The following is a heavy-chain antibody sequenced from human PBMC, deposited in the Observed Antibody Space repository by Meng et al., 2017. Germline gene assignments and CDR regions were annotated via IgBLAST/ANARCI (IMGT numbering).Heavy chain of an antibody. Sequence: QVQLQQWGAGLLRPSETLSLTCGVYGGSFNGYYWTWIRQPPGKGLGWVWDINHSGSTNYYPSLKSRVTISLDTSKNQFSLKLRSVTAADTAVYFCARGFYSSGWNTFDYWGQGTLVTVSS. D-gene: IGHD6-19*01. CDR1: GGSFNGYY. J-gene: IGHJ4*02. CDR3: ARGFYSSGWNTFDY. CDR2: INHSGST. V-gene: IGHV4-34*01.